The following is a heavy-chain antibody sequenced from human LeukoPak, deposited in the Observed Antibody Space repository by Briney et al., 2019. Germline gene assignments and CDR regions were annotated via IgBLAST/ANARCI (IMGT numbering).Heavy chain of an antibody. Sequence: GASVKVSCKASGYTFTGYYMHWVRQAPGQGLEWMGWINPDSGGTIYAQNFQGRVTMTRDTSISTAYMELSSLRSDDTAVYYCARDLGDTYGSVGDFDYWGQGTLVTASS. V-gene: IGHV1-2*02. J-gene: IGHJ4*02. CDR2: INPDSGGT. CDR1: GYTFTGYY. D-gene: IGHD3-10*01. CDR3: ARDLGDTYGSVGDFDY.